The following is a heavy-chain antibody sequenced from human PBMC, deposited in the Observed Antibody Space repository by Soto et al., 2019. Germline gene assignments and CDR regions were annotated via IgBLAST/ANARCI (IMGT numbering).Heavy chain of an antibody. CDR2: IYSNGDT. CDR3: ARKSDSSPVPEADGV. Sequence: EVQLVETGGGLIQPGGSLRLSCAASGFSVGSNYMTWVRQSPGKGLEWVSLIYSNGDTDYADSVKSRFSISRDNFKNTLYLQMNNLRAEDTAVYHGARKSDSSPVPEADGVWGRGTLVTVSS. CDR1: GFSVGSNY. V-gene: IGHV3-53*02. D-gene: IGHD2-8*01. J-gene: IGHJ4*02.